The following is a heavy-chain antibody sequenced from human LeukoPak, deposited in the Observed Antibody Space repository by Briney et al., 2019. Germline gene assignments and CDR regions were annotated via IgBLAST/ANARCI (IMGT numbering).Heavy chain of an antibody. CDR1: GGTFSSYA. CDR2: INTNTGNP. Sequence: ASVKVSCKASGGTFSSYAISWVRQAPGQGLEWMGWINTNTGNPTYAQGFTGRFVFSLDTSVSTAYLQISSLKAEDTAVYYCARVIGIAAAGTGGWFDPWGQGTLVTVSS. D-gene: IGHD6-13*01. CDR3: ARVIGIAAAGTGGWFDP. J-gene: IGHJ5*02. V-gene: IGHV7-4-1*02.